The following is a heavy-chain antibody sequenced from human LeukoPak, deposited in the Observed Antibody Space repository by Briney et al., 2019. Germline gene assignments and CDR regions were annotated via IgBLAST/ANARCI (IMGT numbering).Heavy chain of an antibody. CDR1: GFTVSSNY. D-gene: IGHD3-10*01. CDR2: IYSGGST. V-gene: IGHV3-53*01. CDR3: ARGGHYYASGSWGYFDY. Sequence: GGSLRLSCAASGFTVSSNYMSWVRQAPGKGLEWVSVIYSGGSTYYADSVKGRFTISRDNSKNTLYLQMNSLRAEDTAVYYCARGGHYYASGSWGYFDYWGQGTLVTVSS. J-gene: IGHJ4*02.